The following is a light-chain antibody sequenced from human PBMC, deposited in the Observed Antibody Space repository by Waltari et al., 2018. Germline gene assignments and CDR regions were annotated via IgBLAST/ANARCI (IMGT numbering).Light chain of an antibody. V-gene: IGKV3-20*01. CDR2: GAS. CDR1: QSVSSSS. Sequence: IALTQSPGTLSLSPGGRATPSCRASQSVSSSSLAWYQQKPGPAPRLLIYGASIRFTGIPDRFSGRGSGTDFTLTISRLEPDDFAVYYCQQYGSLPGTFGQGTKVEIK. J-gene: IGKJ1*01. CDR3: QQYGSLPGT.